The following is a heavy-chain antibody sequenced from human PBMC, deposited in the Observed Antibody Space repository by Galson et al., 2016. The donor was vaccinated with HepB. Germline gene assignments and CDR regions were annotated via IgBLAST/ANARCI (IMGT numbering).Heavy chain of an antibody. J-gene: IGHJ3*02. CDR2: SRNKARSYTT. V-gene: IGHV3-72*01. D-gene: IGHD3-16*01. Sequence: SLRLSCAASGFILRDHYMEWVRQAPGKGLEWVARSRNKARSYTTDYAAPVKGRFAISRDDSKKTVYLQMSSLKTEDPAVYYCVRSYYYEEGSVGDFDIWGQGTMVTVSS. CDR3: VRSYYYEEGSVGDFDI. CDR1: GFILRDHY.